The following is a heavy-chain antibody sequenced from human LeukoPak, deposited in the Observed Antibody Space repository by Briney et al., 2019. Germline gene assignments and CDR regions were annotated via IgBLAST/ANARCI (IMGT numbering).Heavy chain of an antibody. CDR1: GGSISSGSYY. CDR2: MYYSGST. D-gene: IGHD6-13*01. Sequence: PSETLSLTCTVSGGSISSGSYYWSWIRQPAGKGLEWIGSMYYSGSTYYNPSLKSRVTISVDTSKNQFSLKLSSVTAADTAVYYCARQDSSWSPDWLDPWGQGTLVTVSS. V-gene: IGHV4-39*01. J-gene: IGHJ5*02. CDR3: ARQDSSWSPDWLDP.